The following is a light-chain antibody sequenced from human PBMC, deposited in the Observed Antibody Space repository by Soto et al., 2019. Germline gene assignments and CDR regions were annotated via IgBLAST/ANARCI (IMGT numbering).Light chain of an antibody. Sequence: EIVMTQSPATLSVSPGERATLSCRASQSVSSDLAWYQQKPGQTTSLLIYAASTRATGIPARFSGSGSGTEFTLTISSLQAEDFVVYYCQQYHNWPRTFGQGTKVEI. CDR2: AAS. CDR3: QQYHNWPRT. J-gene: IGKJ1*01. V-gene: IGKV3-15*01. CDR1: QSVSSD.